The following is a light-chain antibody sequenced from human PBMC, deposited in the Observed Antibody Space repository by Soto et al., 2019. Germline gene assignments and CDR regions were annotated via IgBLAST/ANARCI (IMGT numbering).Light chain of an antibody. CDR3: LQHNTYPYT. J-gene: IGKJ2*01. CDR1: QGISNL. V-gene: IGKV1-17*01. Sequence: DIQMTQSPSSLSAYVGDRVTITCRASQGISNLLGWFQHKPGKAPKRLIYAASSLQGGVPSRFSGSVSGTEFTLTITGLQPEDFADYYCLQHNTYPYTFGQGTKLEIK. CDR2: AAS.